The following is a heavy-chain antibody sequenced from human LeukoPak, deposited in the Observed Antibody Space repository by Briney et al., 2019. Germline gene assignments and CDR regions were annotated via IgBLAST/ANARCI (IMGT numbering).Heavy chain of an antibody. CDR2: ICAYNGNT. CDR1: GYTFTNYG. J-gene: IGHJ3*02. V-gene: IGHV1-18*01. D-gene: IGHD2-2*02. CDR3: ARDHLGYCSSISCYKVDAFDI. Sequence: ASVKVSCKASGYTFTNYGISWVRQAPGQGLEWMGWICAYNGNTNYAQKLQGRVTMTTDTPTSTAYMELRSLRSDDTAVYYCARDHLGYCSSISCYKVDAFDIWGQGTMVTVSS.